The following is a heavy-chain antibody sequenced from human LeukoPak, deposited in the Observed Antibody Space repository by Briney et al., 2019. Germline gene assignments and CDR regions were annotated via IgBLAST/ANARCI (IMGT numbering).Heavy chain of an antibody. CDR1: GGSSSDYY. CDR3: ARGLASGYPPIPFDY. Sequence: SETLSLTCAVYGGSSSDYYWSWIRQPPGKGLEWIGEINHSGSTNYNPSLKSRVTISVDTSKNQFSLSLDSVTAADTAVYYCARGLASGYPPIPFDYWGQGILVTVSS. V-gene: IGHV4-34*01. J-gene: IGHJ4*02. D-gene: IGHD3-3*01. CDR2: INHSGST.